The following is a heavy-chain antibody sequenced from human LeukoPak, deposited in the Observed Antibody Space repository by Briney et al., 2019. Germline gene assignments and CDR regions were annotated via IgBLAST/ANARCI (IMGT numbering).Heavy chain of an antibody. CDR3: ASSGSYRFDY. D-gene: IGHD1-26*01. Sequence: GGSLRLSCAASGFTFSSYAMSWVRQAPGKGLEWVSYISSSGSTLYYADSVKGRFTISRDNAKNSLYLQMNSLRDEDTAVYYCASSGSYRFDYWGQGTLVTVSS. J-gene: IGHJ4*02. CDR2: ISSSGSTL. V-gene: IGHV3-48*02. CDR1: GFTFSSYA.